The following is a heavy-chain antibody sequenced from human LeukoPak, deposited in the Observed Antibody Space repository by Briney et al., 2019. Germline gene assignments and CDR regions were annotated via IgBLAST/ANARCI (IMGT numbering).Heavy chain of an antibody. CDR1: GFTFSSYA. Sequence: GGSLRLSCAASGFTFSSYAMHWVRQAPGKGLEWVAVISYDGSNKYYADSVKGRFTISRDNSKNTLYLQMNSLRAEDAAVYYCARASDYYDSSGYYYEFRFDYWGQGTLVTVSS. CDR2: ISYDGSNK. J-gene: IGHJ4*02. CDR3: ARASDYYDSSGYYYEFRFDY. D-gene: IGHD3-22*01. V-gene: IGHV3-30*04.